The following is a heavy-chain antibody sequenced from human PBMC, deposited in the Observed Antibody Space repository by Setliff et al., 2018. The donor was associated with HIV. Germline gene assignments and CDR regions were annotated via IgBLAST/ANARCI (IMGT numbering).Heavy chain of an antibody. J-gene: IGHJ4*01. CDR3: ARGLEYDHSVGYFDY. V-gene: IGHV4-61*02. Sequence: SETLSLTCSVSGYSISRGGYYWSWIRQPAGKGLEWIGRIDTPGITNYNPSLKSRVTISSDTSKEQFSLKLTSVTAADTAVYYCARGLEYDHSVGYFDYWGQGMLVTVSS. CDR1: GYSISRGGYY. CDR2: IDTPGIT. D-gene: IGHD1-1*01.